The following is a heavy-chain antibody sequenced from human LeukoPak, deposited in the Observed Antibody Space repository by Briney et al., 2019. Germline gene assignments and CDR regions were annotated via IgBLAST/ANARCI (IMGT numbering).Heavy chain of an antibody. V-gene: IGHV3-48*03. J-gene: IGHJ4*02. CDR2: ISSSGSTI. Sequence: TGGSLRLSFAASGFTFISYEMNWVRQAPGKGLEWVSYISSSGSTIYYADSVKGRFTISRDNAKNSLYLQMNSLRAEDTAVYYCAREVKQWLVRGVFDYWGQGTLVTVSS. D-gene: IGHD6-19*01. CDR1: GFTFISYE. CDR3: AREVKQWLVRGVFDY.